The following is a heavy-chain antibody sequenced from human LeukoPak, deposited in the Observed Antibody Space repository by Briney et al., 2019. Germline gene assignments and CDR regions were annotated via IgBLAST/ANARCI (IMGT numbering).Heavy chain of an antibody. CDR3: ARLSGYSSIDY. V-gene: IGHV3-74*01. D-gene: IGHD6-13*01. Sequence: PGGSLRLSCAASGFTFRDYWMHWVRQAPGKGLVWVSRLHSDGSNTTYADSVKGRFTISRGNAKNTLYLQMNSLRAEDTAVYYCARLSGYSSIDYWGQGALVTVSS. CDR1: GFTFRDYW. J-gene: IGHJ4*02. CDR2: LHSDGSNT.